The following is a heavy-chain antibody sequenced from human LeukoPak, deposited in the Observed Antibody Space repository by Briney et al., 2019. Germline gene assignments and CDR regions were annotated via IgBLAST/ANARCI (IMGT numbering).Heavy chain of an antibody. V-gene: IGHV3-33*01. CDR3: ARDGGWLQSTGTDY. CDR1: GFTFSSYG. CDR2: IWYDGSNK. J-gene: IGHJ4*02. Sequence: GGSLRLSCAASGFTFSSYGMHWVRQAPGKGLEWVAVIWYDGSNKYYADSVKGRFTISGDNSKNTLYLQMNSLRAEDTAVYYCARDGGWLQSTGTDYWGQGTLVTVSS. D-gene: IGHD5-24*01.